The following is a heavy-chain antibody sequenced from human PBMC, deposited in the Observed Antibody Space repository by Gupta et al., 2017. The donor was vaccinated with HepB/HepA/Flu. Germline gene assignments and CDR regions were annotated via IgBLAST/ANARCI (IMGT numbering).Heavy chain of an antibody. J-gene: IGHJ3*02. CDR1: GFTFSSYS. CDR3: ARSRPVTAGGSAFEI. Sequence: EVQLVESGGGLVQPGGSLRLSCAASGFTFSSYSMNWVRQAPGKGLEWVSYISSSSRTIYYADSVKGRFTIARDNAKNSLYLQMNSLRDEDTAVYFCARSRPVTAGGSAFEIWGQGTMVTVSS. CDR2: ISSSSRTI. V-gene: IGHV3-48*02. D-gene: IGHD6-13*01.